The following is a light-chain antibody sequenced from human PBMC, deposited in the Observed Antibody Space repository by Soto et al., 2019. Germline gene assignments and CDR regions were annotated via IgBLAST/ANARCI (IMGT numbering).Light chain of an antibody. J-gene: IGLJ2*01. CDR1: SSDVGGYNY. CDR3: SSYAGSNNLV. V-gene: IGLV2-8*01. Sequence: QSVLTQPPSASGSPGQSVTISCTGTSSDVGGYNYVSWYQQHPGKAPKLMIYAVSKRPSGVPDRFSGSKSGHTASLTGSGLQAEDEADYYCSSYAGSNNLVFGGGTKVTVL. CDR2: AVS.